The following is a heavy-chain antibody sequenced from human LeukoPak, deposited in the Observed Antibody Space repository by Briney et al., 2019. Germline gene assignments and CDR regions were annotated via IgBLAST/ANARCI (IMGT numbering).Heavy chain of an antibody. D-gene: IGHD3-16*01. J-gene: IGHJ4*02. CDR2: ISYDGSNK. CDR1: GFTFSSYG. V-gene: IGHV3-30*03. Sequence: PGRSLRLSCAASGFTFSSYGVHWVRQAPGKGLEWVAVISYDGSNKYYADSVKGRFTISRDNSKNTLYLQMNSLRAEDTAVYYCARGGDTLDFDYWGQGTLVTVSS. CDR3: ARGGDTLDFDY.